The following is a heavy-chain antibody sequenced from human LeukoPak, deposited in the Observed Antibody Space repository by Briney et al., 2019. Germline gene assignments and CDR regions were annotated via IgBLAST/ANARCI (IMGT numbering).Heavy chain of an antibody. Sequence: GESLKISCKGSGYSFTTYWIGWVRQMPGKGLEWMGIIYPGDSDTRYSPSFQGQVTISADKSISTAYLQWSSLKASDTAMYYCARRPVGVATIRDAFDIWGQGTMVTVSS. J-gene: IGHJ3*02. V-gene: IGHV5-51*01. CDR3: ARRPVGVATIRDAFDI. CDR2: IYPGDSDT. D-gene: IGHD5-12*01. CDR1: GYSFTTYW.